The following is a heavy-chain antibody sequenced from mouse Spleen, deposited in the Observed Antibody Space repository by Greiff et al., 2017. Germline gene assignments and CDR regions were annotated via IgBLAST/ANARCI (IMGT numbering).Heavy chain of an antibody. V-gene: IGHV1-4*02. Sequence: VQLQQSAAELARPGASVKMSCKASGYTFTSYTMHWVKQRPGQGLEWIGYINPSSGYTEYNQKFKDKTTLTADKSSSTAYMQLSSLTSEDSAVYYCVLLRYYAMDYWGQGTSVTVSS. CDR2: INPSSGYT. D-gene: IGHD1-1*01. J-gene: IGHJ4*01. CDR1: GYTFTSYT. CDR3: VLLRYYAMDY.